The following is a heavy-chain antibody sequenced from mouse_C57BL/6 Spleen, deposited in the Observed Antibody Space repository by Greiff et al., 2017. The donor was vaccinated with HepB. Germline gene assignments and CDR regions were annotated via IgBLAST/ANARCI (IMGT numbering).Heavy chain of an antibody. Sequence: QVQLQQSGPELVKPGASVKISCKASGYAFSSSWMNWVKQRPGKGLEWIGRIYPGDGDTNYNGKFKGKATLTADKSSSTAYMQLSSLTSEDSAVYFWARWGDYEVFAYWGQGTLVTVSA. CDR1: GYAFSSSW. V-gene: IGHV1-82*01. CDR2: IYPGDGDT. J-gene: IGHJ3*01. CDR3: ARWGDYEVFAY. D-gene: IGHD2-13*01.